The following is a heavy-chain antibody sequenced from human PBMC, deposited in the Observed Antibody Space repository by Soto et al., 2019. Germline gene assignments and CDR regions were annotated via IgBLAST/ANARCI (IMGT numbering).Heavy chain of an antibody. CDR1: GYTFTSYY. CDR2: INPSGGST. V-gene: IGHV1-46*01. J-gene: IGHJ6*02. CDR3: ARGDCSSNRCYSVSYSYGMDV. Sequence: DSVQVSCKGSGYTFTSYYMHWVRQAPGQGLEWMGIINPSGGSTSYAQKFQGRVTMTRDTSTSTVYMELSSLRSEDTAVYYCARGDCSSNRCYSVSYSYGMDVWGQGTTVTV. D-gene: IGHD2-2*01.